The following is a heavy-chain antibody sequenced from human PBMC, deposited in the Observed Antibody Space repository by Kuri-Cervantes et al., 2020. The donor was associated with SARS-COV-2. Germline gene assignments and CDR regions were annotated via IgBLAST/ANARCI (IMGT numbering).Heavy chain of an antibody. Sequence: SCKASGYTFTSYYMHWVRQAPGKGLEWVAVIWYDGSNKYYADSVKGRFTISRDNSKNTLYLQMNSLRAEDTAVYYCARDLVLRYFDWTISGAFDYWGQGTLVTVSS. J-gene: IGHJ4*02. CDR3: ARDLVLRYFDWTISGAFDY. CDR1: GYTFTSYY. V-gene: IGHV3-33*01. CDR2: IWYDGSNK. D-gene: IGHD3-9*01.